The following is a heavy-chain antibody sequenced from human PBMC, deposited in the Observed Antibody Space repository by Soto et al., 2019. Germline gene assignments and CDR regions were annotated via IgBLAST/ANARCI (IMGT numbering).Heavy chain of an antibody. CDR1: GFPLSSYG. CDR3: AREYYGLLTGYYTDY. Sequence: EVQLVESGGDLVQRGGSLRLSCAAPGFPLSSYGMNWVPHTPGKGLAWVTRISGDGFTTYYADPVPGRFTVSRDNAKNTLSLQISGLRAEDTAVYYCAREYYGLLTGYYTDYWGQGTLVSVSS. D-gene: IGHD3-9*01. J-gene: IGHJ4*02. CDR2: ISGDGFTT. V-gene: IGHV3-74*01.